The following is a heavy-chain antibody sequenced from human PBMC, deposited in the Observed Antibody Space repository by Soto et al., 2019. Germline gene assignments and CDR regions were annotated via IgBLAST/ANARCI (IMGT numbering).Heavy chain of an antibody. V-gene: IGHV3-33*01. CDR2: IWSDGSNR. J-gene: IGHJ6*02. Sequence: QVQLVESGGGEVQPGRSLRLSCAASGFTFSNYGMNWVRQAPGKGLEWVAVIWSDGSNRYYGDSVKGRFTISRDNSKNTLYLQRDSLRAEETAVYYGASDLARGYRYYAMDVWGQGTTVTVSS. CDR1: GFTFSNYG. CDR3: ASDLARGYRYYAMDV. D-gene: IGHD3-10*01.